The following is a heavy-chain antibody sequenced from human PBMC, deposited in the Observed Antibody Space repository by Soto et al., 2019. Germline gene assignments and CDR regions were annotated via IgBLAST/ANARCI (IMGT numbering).Heavy chain of an antibody. CDR1: GGTFSSAT. CDR3: AFYGSGSYYYYYYGMDV. CDR2: IIPILGIA. D-gene: IGHD3-10*01. J-gene: IGHJ6*02. Sequence: SVKVSSKASGGTFSSATISWLRQAPGQGLEWMGRIIPILGIANYAQKFQGRVTITADKSTSTAYMELSSLRSEDTAVYYCAFYGSGSYYYYYYGMDVWGQGTTVTV. V-gene: IGHV1-69*02.